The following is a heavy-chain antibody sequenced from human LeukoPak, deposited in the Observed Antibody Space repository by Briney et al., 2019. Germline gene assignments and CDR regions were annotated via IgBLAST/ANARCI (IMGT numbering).Heavy chain of an antibody. CDR2: IKQDGNER. J-gene: IGHJ3*02. V-gene: IGHV3-7*01. Sequence: GGSLRLSCAASGFTFSRYWMSWVRQAPGKGLEWVASIKQDGNERYNVDSVKGRFTISRDNSKNSVFLQMNSLRVEETAVYYCARDADLGATITGAFDIWGQGTMVTVSS. D-gene: IGHD5-24*01. CDR3: ARDADLGATITGAFDI. CDR1: GFTFSRYW.